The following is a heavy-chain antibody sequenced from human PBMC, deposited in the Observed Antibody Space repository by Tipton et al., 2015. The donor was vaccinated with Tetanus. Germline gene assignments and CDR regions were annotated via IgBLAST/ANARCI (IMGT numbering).Heavy chain of an antibody. CDR2: TYHTGGT. Sequence: TLSLTCAVSGVSIRNGGYSWNWIRQPAGKGLEWIGYTYHTGGTYYNPSLKSRVTISVDRSSDQFSQRLTSVTAADTAIYYCVRAPYNSPGKYYFDYWGQGTLVTVSS. CDR1: GVSIRNGGYS. D-gene: IGHD1-1*01. CDR3: VRAPYNSPGKYYFDY. V-gene: IGHV4-30-2*01. J-gene: IGHJ4*02.